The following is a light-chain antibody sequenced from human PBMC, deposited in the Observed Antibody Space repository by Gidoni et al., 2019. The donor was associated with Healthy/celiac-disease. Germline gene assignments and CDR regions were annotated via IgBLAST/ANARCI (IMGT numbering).Light chain of an antibody. Sequence: EIVLPPSPSTLSLSPGERATLTCRASQSVSSYLAWYQQKPGQAPRLLIYDASNWATGIPARFSGSGSGTDFTLTISSLEPEDFAVYYCQQRSNWLRTFGQGTKVEIK. CDR2: DAS. V-gene: IGKV3-11*01. CDR3: QQRSNWLRT. CDR1: QSVSSY. J-gene: IGKJ1*01.